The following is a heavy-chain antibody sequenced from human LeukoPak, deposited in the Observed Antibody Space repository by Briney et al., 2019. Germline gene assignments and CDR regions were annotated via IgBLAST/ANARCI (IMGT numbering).Heavy chain of an antibody. D-gene: IGHD3-16*01. CDR3: AREGMRGGDFDY. CDR1: GFTFSTYW. Sequence: GGSLRLSCAASGFTFSTYWMTWVRQAPGKGLEWVANIKEDGSEKYYVDSVKGRFTISRDNAKNSLYLQMNSLRAEDTAVYYCAREGMRGGDFDYWGQGTLVTVSS. J-gene: IGHJ4*02. V-gene: IGHV3-7*01. CDR2: IKEDGSEK.